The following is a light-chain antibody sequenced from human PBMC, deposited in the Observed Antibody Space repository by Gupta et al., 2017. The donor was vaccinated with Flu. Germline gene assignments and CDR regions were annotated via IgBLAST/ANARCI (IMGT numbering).Light chain of an antibody. J-gene: IGLJ3*02. CDR1: SGSIASNY. CDR3: QSYASSTCV. CDR2: ANK. Sequence: NYMLTQPHSVSASPGVTVTISCTRSSGSIASNYVQWYQQRPGSAPTTVIYANKERPSGIPDRFCGSIYRSYNYVCITSSGLRSEDDSYYYCQSYASSTCVFGGGTKLTVL. V-gene: IGLV6-57*03.